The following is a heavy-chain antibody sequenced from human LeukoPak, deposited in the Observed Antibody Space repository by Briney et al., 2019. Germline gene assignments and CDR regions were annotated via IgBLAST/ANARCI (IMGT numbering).Heavy chain of an antibody. J-gene: IGHJ4*02. Sequence: GGSLRLSCAASGFTFSSYGVHWVRQAPGKGLEWVAFIRYDGSNKYYADSVKGRFTIYRDNSKNTLYLQMNSLRAEDTAVYYCAKSADRYYGSGPLDYWGQGTLVTVSS. CDR2: IRYDGSNK. CDR3: AKSADRYYGSGPLDY. CDR1: GFTFSSYG. V-gene: IGHV3-30*02. D-gene: IGHD3-10*01.